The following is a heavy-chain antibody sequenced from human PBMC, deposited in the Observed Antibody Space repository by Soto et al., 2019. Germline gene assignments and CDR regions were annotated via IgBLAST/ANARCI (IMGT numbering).Heavy chain of an antibody. V-gene: IGHV3-53*01. CDR1: GFKVCSSY. Sequence: GGSLRLSCAASGFKVCSSYVTWVRQAPGEGLEWVSVIVSGGSTHYADSVTGRFTVSRDVSNNTVYLHMSSLRAEDTAVYFCATDSRNVGIGYFDSWGLGTLVTGSS. D-gene: IGHD1-26*01. J-gene: IGHJ4*02. CDR3: ATDSRNVGIGYFDS. CDR2: IVSGGST.